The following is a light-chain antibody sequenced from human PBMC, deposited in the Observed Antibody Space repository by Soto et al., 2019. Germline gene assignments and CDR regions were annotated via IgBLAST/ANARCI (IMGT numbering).Light chain of an antibody. V-gene: IGKV3-11*01. CDR3: QQRSNWPLYT. J-gene: IGKJ2*01. Sequence: EIVLTQSPATLSLSPGERATLSCRASQSVSSYLAWYQQKPGQAPRLLIYDASNRATGIPARFSGSGSGTDFSLTSSCLEPEDFAVYYCQQRSNWPLYTFGQGTKLEIK. CDR1: QSVSSY. CDR2: DAS.